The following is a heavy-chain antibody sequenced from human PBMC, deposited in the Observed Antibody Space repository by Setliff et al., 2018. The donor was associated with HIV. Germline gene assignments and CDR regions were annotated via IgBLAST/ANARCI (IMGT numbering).Heavy chain of an antibody. CDR1: GYTLSNYY. V-gene: IGHV1-46*01. J-gene: IGHJ4*02. CDR2: INPSDGST. D-gene: IGHD2-15*01. Sequence: ASVKVSCKASGYTLSNYYMHWVRQAPGQGLEWMGIINPSDGSTSYAQKFQGRVTMTRNTSISTAYMELSSLRSDDTAIYYCAKPFGSDGSRQLDSWGQGTLVTVSS. CDR3: AKPFGSDGSRQLDS.